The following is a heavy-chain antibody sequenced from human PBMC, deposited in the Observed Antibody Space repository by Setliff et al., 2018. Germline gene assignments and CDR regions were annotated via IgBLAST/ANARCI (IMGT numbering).Heavy chain of an antibody. CDR2: IRGSDDGSNK. J-gene: IGHJ6*03. CDR1: GFTFNGYA. V-gene: IGHV3-23*01. D-gene: IGHD4-17*01. CDR3: ARGPLGDYLDFYYYMDV. Sequence: GALRLSCEASGFTFNGYALTVVRQAPGKGLEWVSAIRGSDDGSNKYYADSVKGRFTISRDNSKNTPYLQMNSLRSEDTAVYFCARGPLGDYLDFYYYMDVWGKGTTVTVSS.